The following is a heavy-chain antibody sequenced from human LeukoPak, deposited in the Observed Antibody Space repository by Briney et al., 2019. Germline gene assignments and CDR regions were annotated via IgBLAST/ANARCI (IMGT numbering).Heavy chain of an antibody. D-gene: IGHD2-15*01. V-gene: IGHV1-18*01. Sequence: GASVTLTFRASGYAFTSYGISWVRLAPGQGLEWMGWISAYNGNTNYAPKLQGRVTMTTDTSTSTAYMELRSLRSDDTAVYYCAREDCSGGSCYSLSLTPVFHVFDIWGQGTMVTVSS. CDR2: ISAYNGNT. J-gene: IGHJ3*02. CDR3: AREDCSGGSCYSLSLTPVFHVFDI. CDR1: GYAFTSYG.